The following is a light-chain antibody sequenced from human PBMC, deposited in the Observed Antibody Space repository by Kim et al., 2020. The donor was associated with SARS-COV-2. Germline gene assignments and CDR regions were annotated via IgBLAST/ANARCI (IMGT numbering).Light chain of an antibody. CDR2: GAS. V-gene: IGKV3-15*01. Sequence: SLSPGERATLSCRASQSVSSNLAWYQQKPGQAPRLLIYGASTRATGIPARFSGSGSGTEFTLTISSLQSEDFAVYYCQQYNNWAYTFGQGTKLEIK. J-gene: IGKJ2*01. CDR1: QSVSSN. CDR3: QQYNNWAYT.